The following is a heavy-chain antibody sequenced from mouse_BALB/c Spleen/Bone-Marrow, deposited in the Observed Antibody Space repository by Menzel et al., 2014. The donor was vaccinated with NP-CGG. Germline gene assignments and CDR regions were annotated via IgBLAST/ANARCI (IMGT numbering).Heavy chain of an antibody. CDR3: ARWLLRAY. CDR2: INPSSGYT. CDR1: GYTFTSYT. V-gene: IGHV1-4*02. Sequence: LVESAAELARPGASVKMSCKASGYTFTSYTMHWVKQRPGQGLEWIGYINPSSGYTEYNQKFKDKTTLTADKSSSTAYMQLSSLTSEDSAAYYCARWLLRAYWGQGTLVTVSA. D-gene: IGHD2-3*01. J-gene: IGHJ3*01.